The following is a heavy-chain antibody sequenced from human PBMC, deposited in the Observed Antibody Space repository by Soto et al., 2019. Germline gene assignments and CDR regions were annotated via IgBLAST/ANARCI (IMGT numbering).Heavy chain of an antibody. Sequence: GGSLRLSCAASGFTFSNAWMNWVRQAPGKGLEWVGRIKSKTDGGTTDYAAPVKGRFTTSRDDSKNTLYLQMNSLKTEETAVNYSTPNPIRSTAMVPPWYFDLCRRGTLVTVSS. CDR3: TPNPIRSTAMVPPWYFDL. CDR1: GFTFSNAW. D-gene: IGHD5-18*01. CDR2: IKSKTDGGTT. J-gene: IGHJ2*01. V-gene: IGHV3-15*07.